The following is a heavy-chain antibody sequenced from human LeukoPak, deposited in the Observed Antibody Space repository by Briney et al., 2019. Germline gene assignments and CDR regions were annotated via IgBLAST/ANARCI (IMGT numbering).Heavy chain of an antibody. CDR3: ARHVLVWYFDL. D-gene: IGHD3-10*02. Sequence: NPSETLSLTCTVSGGSISSGDYYWSWIRQPPGKGLEWIGYIYYSGSTYYNPSLKSRVTISVDTSKNQFSLKLSSVTAADTAVYYCARHVLVWYFDLWGRGTLVTVSS. CDR1: GGSISSGDYY. J-gene: IGHJ2*01. V-gene: IGHV4-30-4*01. CDR2: IYYSGST.